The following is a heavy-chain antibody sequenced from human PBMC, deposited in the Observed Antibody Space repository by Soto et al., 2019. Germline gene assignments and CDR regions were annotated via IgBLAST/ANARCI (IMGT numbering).Heavy chain of an antibody. D-gene: IGHD2-15*01. J-gene: IGHJ5*02. V-gene: IGHV4-4*07. Sequence: SETLSLTCTVSGGSISGYYWSWIRQPAGKGLEWIGRIYTSGSTNYNPSLKSRVTMSVDTSKNQFSLKLRSVTAADTAVYYCARAITGYCSGGSCYYWFDPWGQGTLVTVS. CDR1: GGSISGYY. CDR2: IYTSGST. CDR3: ARAITGYCSGGSCYYWFDP.